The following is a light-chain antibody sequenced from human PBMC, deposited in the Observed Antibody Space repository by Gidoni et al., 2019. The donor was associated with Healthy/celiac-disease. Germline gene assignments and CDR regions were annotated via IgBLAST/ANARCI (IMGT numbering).Light chain of an antibody. CDR3: QQYNSYPYT. J-gene: IGKJ2*01. Sequence: DIQMTQSPSTLSASVGDRVTITCRASQSISSWLAWYQPKPGKAPKLLIYDASSLERGVPSRFSGSGSGTEFTLTISSLQHDDFETYYGQQYNSYPYTFGQGTKLEIK. CDR1: QSISSW. CDR2: DAS. V-gene: IGKV1-5*01.